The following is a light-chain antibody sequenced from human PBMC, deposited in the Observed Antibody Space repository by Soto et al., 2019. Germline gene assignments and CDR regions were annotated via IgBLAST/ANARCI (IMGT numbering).Light chain of an antibody. CDR3: QQYNNWPRT. CDR2: GAS. V-gene: IGKV3-15*01. Sequence: EIVMTQSPATLSVSPGERATLSCRASQSVSSDVAWYHQKPGQAPRLLIYGASTTATGITARFSGSGSGTEFTLTINSLQSEDFAVYYCQQYNNWPRTFGQGTKVDIK. J-gene: IGKJ1*01. CDR1: QSVSSD.